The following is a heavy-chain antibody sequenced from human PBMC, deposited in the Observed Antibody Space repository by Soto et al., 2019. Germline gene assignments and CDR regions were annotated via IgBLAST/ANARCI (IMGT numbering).Heavy chain of an antibody. V-gene: IGHV3-33*01. Sequence: LRLSCAASVFSFSGHVMHWVRQAPGKGLEWLTIIWFDGSNKYYADSVKGRFTISRDNSKNTLYLQMNSLRAEDTALYYCARDKGYSRLDFWGQGTLVTVSS. D-gene: IGHD4-4*01. J-gene: IGHJ4*02. CDR2: IWFDGSNK. CDR3: ARDKGYSRLDF. CDR1: VFSFSGHV.